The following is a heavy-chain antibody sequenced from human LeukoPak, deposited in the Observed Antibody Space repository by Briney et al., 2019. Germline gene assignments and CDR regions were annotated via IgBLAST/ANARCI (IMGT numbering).Heavy chain of an antibody. CDR1: GFAFSNFG. V-gene: IGHV3-23*01. Sequence: PGGSLRLTCEASGFAFSNFGVTWVRQALGKGLEWVSSISGSGGSPYYADSVKGRFTISRDNSKNTLYLQMNSLRVEDTAVYYCAKEGGWLYGSPDYWGQGTLVTVSS. J-gene: IGHJ4*02. CDR2: ISGSGGSP. CDR3: AKEGGWLYGSPDY. D-gene: IGHD6-19*01.